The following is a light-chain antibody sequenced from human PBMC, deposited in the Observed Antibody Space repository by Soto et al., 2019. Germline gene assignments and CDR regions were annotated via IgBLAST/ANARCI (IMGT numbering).Light chain of an antibody. Sequence: CVLTQPPSASGTPGERGTISCSGSSPNIGSKTVNWYQQLPGTVPKLLIYNSYQRPSGVPDRFSASKSGTSASLAISGRQSEDEADYYCSSWDASLNGYVFGTGTKVTVL. V-gene: IGLV1-44*01. CDR2: NSY. CDR3: SSWDASLNGYV. J-gene: IGLJ1*01. CDR1: SPNIGSKT.